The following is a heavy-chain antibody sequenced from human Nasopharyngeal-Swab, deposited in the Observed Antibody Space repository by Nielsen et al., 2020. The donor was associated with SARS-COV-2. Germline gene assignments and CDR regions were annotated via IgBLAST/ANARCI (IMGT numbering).Heavy chain of an antibody. CDR1: GGSMNSVGHF. V-gene: IGHV4-30-4*01. CDR2: LPDSGTT. J-gene: IGHJ4*02. CDR3: ARDATGYAYIDY. Sequence: SATLSLTCTVSGGSMNSVGHFWRWIRQPPGKGLEWIGYLPDSGTTYYNQSLQSRLSILLDTSKTQFSLRLSAVTAADTAVYYCARDATGYAYIDYWGQGILVTVSS. D-gene: IGHD3-9*01.